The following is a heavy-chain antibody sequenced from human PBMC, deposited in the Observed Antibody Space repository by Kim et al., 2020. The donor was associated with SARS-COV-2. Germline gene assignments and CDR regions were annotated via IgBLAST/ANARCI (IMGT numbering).Heavy chain of an antibody. J-gene: IGHJ4*02. V-gene: IGHV4-59*13. CDR1: GGSISSYY. CDR3: ARGGVGDPTGYYFDY. CDR2: IYYSGST. D-gene: IGHD1-26*01. Sequence: SETLSLTCTVSGGSISSYYWSWIRQPPGKGLEWIGYIYYSGSTNYNPSLKSRVTISVDTSKNQLSLKLGSVTAADTAVYYCARGGVGDPTGYYFDYWGQGTLVTVSS.